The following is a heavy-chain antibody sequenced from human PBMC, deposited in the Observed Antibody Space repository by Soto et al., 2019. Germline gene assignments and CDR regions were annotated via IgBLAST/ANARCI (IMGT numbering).Heavy chain of an antibody. CDR1: GYSFTDYH. V-gene: IGHV1-2*04. CDR2: INPKSGGT. D-gene: IGHD2-8*01. CDR3: ARGHSTDCSNGVCSFFYNHEMDV. Sequence: SVKVSCKASGYSFTDYHIHWVRQAPGQGLEWLGRINPKSGGTNTAQKFQGWVTMTRDRSISTVYMELTRLRSDDTAVYFCARGHSTDCSNGVCSFFYNHEMDVWGQGTTVTVSS. J-gene: IGHJ6*02.